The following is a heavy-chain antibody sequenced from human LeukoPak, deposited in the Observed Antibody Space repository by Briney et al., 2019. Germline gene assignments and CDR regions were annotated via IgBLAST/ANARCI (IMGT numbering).Heavy chain of an antibody. Sequence: ASVKVSCKASGYTFTSYGISWVRQAPGQGLEWMGWISAYNGNTNYAQKLQGRVTMTTDTSTSTAYMELRSLRSDDTAVYYCAREDKPTLAAAGTYWGQGTLVTVSS. D-gene: IGHD6-13*01. V-gene: IGHV1-18*01. CDR1: GYTFTSYG. CDR2: ISAYNGNT. CDR3: AREDKPTLAAAGTY. J-gene: IGHJ4*02.